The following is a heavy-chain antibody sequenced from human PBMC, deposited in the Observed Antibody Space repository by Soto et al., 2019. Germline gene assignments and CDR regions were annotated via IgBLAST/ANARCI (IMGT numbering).Heavy chain of an antibody. V-gene: IGHV4-31*03. CDR1: ADSFNSGGFF. CDR2: ISYSGIT. Sequence: QVQLQESGPGLVKPSQTLSLTCTVSADSFNSGGFFWSWIRQQSGKGLEWIGYISYSGITSYNPSLKSRLTMSVDTSKNPFSLKLTSVSAAVMAVYYCASFFNYYDSLGSAEYHFDYWGQGTVVSVSS. J-gene: IGHJ4*02. D-gene: IGHD3-22*01. CDR3: ASFFNYYDSLGSAEYHFDY.